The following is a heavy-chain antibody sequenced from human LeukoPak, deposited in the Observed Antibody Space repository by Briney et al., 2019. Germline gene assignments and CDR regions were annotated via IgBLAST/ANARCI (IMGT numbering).Heavy chain of an antibody. V-gene: IGHV1-46*01. D-gene: IGHD6-19*01. CDR1: GYTFTSYY. CDR2: INPSGGST. CDR3: ATDLGYSSGTDY. Sequence: ASVKVSCKASGYTFTSYYMHWVRQAPGQGLEWMGIINPSGGSTIYAQKFQGRVTMTEDTSTDTAYMELSSLRSEDTAVYYCATDLGYSSGTDYWGQGTLVTVSS. J-gene: IGHJ4*02.